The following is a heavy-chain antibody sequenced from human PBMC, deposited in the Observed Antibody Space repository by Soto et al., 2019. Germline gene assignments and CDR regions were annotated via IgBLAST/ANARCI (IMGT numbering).Heavy chain of an antibody. CDR3: ARQPYDSTGYYYGA. CDR1: GGSFSSSTYY. CDR2: MYSGGKT. V-gene: IGHV4-39*01. Sequence: SETLSLTCTVSGGSFSSSTYYWGWIRQPPGKGLEWIGSMYSGGKTYYTPSLKSRVTVSVDTSKNHFSLELTSVTAADTAMYYCARQPYDSTGYYYGAWGQGTLVTVSS. D-gene: IGHD3-22*01. J-gene: IGHJ5*02.